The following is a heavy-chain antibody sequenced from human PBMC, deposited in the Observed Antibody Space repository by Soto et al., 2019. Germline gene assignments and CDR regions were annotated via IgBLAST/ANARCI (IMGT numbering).Heavy chain of an antibody. Sequence: QVQLQESGPGLVKPSETLSLICNVSGGSISGYYWSWIRQPPGKALEWIGYIYYSGATKLNPSLKSRVTMSLALSKRQLSLKVNSVTAADTAVYYCARRQGDVWGLGTTVTVS. CDR3: ARRQGDV. CDR1: GGSISGYY. J-gene: IGHJ6*02. CDR2: IYYSGAT. V-gene: IGHV4-59*12.